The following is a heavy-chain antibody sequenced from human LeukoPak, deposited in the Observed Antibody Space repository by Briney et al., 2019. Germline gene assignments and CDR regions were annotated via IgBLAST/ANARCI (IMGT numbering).Heavy chain of an antibody. CDR2: ISGSGYNT. D-gene: IGHD6-19*01. CDR3: AKDKRGWYIRYFDL. V-gene: IGHV3-23*01. Sequence: GGSLRLSCVASGFTFTNHGMSWVRQTPGKGLEWVSTISGSGYNTYYADSVKGRFTISRDSSKNTLFLQMNSLRAEDTALYYCAKDKRGWYIRYFDLWGRGTLVTVSS. CDR1: GFTFTNHG. J-gene: IGHJ2*01.